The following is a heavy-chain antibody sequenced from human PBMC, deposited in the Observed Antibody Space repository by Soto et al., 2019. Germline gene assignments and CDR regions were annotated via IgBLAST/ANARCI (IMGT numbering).Heavy chain of an antibody. CDR3: ARGYPIRLSSSSWFDP. J-gene: IGHJ5*02. CDR1: GGSFSGYY. Sequence: PSETLSLTCAVYGGSFSGYYWSWIRQPPGKGLEWIGEINHSGSTNYNPSLKSRVTISVDTSKNQFSLKLSSVTAADTAVYYCARGYPIRLSSSSWFDPCGQGTLVTVSS. CDR2: INHSGST. D-gene: IGHD6-6*01. V-gene: IGHV4-34*01.